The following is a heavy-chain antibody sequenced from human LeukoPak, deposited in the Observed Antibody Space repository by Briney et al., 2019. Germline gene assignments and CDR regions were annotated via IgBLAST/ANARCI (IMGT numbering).Heavy chain of an antibody. J-gene: IGHJ4*02. Sequence: SETLSLTCTVSGGSISSSSYYWGWIRQPPGKGLEWIGSIYYSGTTYYNPSLKSRVTISVDTSKNQFSLKLSSVTAADTAVYYCARAGDSHTCFDYWGQGALVTVSS. CDR1: GGSISSSSYY. CDR2: IYYSGTT. V-gene: IGHV4-39*07. CDR3: ARAGDSHTCFDY. D-gene: IGHD2-21*01.